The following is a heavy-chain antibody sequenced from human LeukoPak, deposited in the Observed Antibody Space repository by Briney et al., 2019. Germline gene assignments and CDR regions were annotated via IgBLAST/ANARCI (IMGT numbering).Heavy chain of an antibody. CDR2: IYYSGNT. Sequence: RPSETLSLTCTVSGGSISSYYWTWIRQPPGKGLEWIGYIYYSGNTNYDPSLKSRVTISLDTSRNQFSLKLSSVTAADTAVYYCARRARATAGGDYFDYWGQGTLVTVSS. D-gene: IGHD6-13*01. J-gene: IGHJ4*02. CDR1: GGSISSYY. CDR3: ARRARATAGGDYFDY. V-gene: IGHV4-59*08.